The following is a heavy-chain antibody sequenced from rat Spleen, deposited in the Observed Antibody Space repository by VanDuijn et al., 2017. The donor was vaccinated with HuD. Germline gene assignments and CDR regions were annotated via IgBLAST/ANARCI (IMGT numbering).Heavy chain of an antibody. J-gene: IGHJ2*01. CDR1: GFTLSDYV. D-gene: IGHD1-9*01. CDR3: ARHTTGPDY. V-gene: IGHV5-19*01. Sequence: EVQLVESGGGLVQPGRSLKLSCAASGFTLSDYVMHWIRQAPTKGLEWVAYISTGGGSTYYRDSVKGRFTISRDNAKSTLYLQMDSLRSEDTATYYCARHTTGPDYWGQGVMVTVSS. CDR2: ISTGGGST.